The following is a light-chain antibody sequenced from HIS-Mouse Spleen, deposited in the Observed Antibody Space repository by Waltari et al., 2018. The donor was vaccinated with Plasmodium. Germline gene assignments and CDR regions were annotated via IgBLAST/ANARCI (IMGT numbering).Light chain of an antibody. CDR3: SSYAGSNNLV. CDR2: EVS. V-gene: IGLV2-8*01. J-gene: IGLJ2*01. Sequence: QSALTQPPSASGSPGQSVTISCTGTSSDVGGYNYVSWYQQNPGKAPKPMIYEVSKRPSGVPDRFSGSKSCNTASLTVSGLQAEDEADYYCSSYAGSNNLVFGGGTKLTVL. CDR1: SSDVGGYNY.